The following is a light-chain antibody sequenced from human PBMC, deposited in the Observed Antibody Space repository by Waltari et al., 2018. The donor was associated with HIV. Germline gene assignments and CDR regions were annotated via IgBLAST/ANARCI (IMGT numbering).Light chain of an antibody. Sequence: EIVLTQSPATLSVSPGERATLSCRASQSVSTSLAGYEQKPGQPPRLLIYGASTRATGVPARFSGSGSGTDFTLTIISLQSEDSAVYYCQQYDKSPPWTFGQGTKVEIK. V-gene: IGKV3-15*01. CDR2: GAS. J-gene: IGKJ1*01. CDR3: QQYDKSPPWT. CDR1: QSVSTS.